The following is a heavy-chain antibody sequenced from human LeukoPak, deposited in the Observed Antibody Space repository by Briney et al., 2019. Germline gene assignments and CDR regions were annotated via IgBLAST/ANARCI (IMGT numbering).Heavy chain of an antibody. D-gene: IGHD2-15*01. CDR3: ARGAERGYCSGGSCYSTFDC. CDR1: GASISNYY. J-gene: IGHJ4*02. V-gene: IGHV4-4*07. Sequence: PSETLSLTCTVSGASISNYYWSWIRQPAGKGLEWIGRIYTTGSTNYNPSLKSRVTMPVDTSKNQFSLKLSSVTAADTAIYYCARGAERGYCSGGSCYSTFDCWGQGTLVTVSS. CDR2: IYTTGST.